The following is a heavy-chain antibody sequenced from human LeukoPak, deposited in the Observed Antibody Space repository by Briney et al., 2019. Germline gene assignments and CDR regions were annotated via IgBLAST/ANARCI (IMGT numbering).Heavy chain of an antibody. D-gene: IGHD3-22*01. CDR2: ISSSGDIT. Sequence: GGSLRLSCAASGFTFHNYAMSWVRQAPGKGLEWVSAISSSGDITFYADSVKGRFTISGDNSRYTLYLQMNRLRAEDAAMYYCAKDRPNYHESNGNYYRRNGDYWGQGTLVTVSS. CDR1: GFTFHNYA. J-gene: IGHJ4*02. CDR3: AKDRPNYHESNGNYYRRNGDY. V-gene: IGHV3-23*01.